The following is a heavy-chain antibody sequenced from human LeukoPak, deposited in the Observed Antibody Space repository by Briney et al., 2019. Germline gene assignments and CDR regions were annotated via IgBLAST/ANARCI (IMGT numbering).Heavy chain of an antibody. CDR1: GYTFTNYG. CDR3: ARRRAVAGTDTYYYYYYMDV. V-gene: IGHV1-18*01. D-gene: IGHD6-19*01. Sequence: ASVKVSCKASGYTFTNYGISWVRQAPGQGLEWMGWISAYNGNTNYAQKLQGRVTMTTDTSTSTAYMELRSLRSDDTAVYYCARRRAVAGTDTYYYYYYMDVWGKGTTVTVSS. CDR2: ISAYNGNT. J-gene: IGHJ6*03.